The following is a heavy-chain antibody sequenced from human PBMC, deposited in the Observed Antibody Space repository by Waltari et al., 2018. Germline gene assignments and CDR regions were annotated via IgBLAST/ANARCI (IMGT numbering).Heavy chain of an antibody. J-gene: IGHJ4*02. CDR2: IKKDGFDK. V-gene: IGHV3-7*03. Sequence: EVQLVESGGGLVQPGGSLRLSCLASGFSFGNVWMSWARQPAGKGLEWVANIKKDGFDKVYADSVKGRFTISRDNAKSTLYLEMTNLRVEDTALYYCSRGDFWGQGTLVTVSS. CDR3: SRGDF. CDR1: GFSFGNVW.